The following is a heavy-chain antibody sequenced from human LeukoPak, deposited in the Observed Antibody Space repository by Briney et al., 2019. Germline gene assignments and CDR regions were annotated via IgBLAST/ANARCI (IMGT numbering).Heavy chain of an antibody. J-gene: IGHJ6*02. CDR1: GFTFSSYW. CDR3: ARGYDFWSGRDGMDV. V-gene: IGHV3-7*05. Sequence: GGSLRLSCAASGFTFSSYWTSWVRQAPGKGLEWVANIKQDGSEKYYVDSVKGRFTISRDNAKNSLYLQMNSLRAEDTAVYYCARGYDFWSGRDGMDVWGQGTTVTVSS. D-gene: IGHD3-3*01. CDR2: IKQDGSEK.